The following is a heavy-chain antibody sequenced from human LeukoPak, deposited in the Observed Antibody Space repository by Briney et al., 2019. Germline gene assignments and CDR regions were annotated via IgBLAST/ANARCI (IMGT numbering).Heavy chain of an antibody. J-gene: IGHJ4*02. CDR1: GGTFSSYA. CDR2: IIPIFGTA. D-gene: IGHD6-13*01. V-gene: IGHV1-69*01. Sequence: SVTVSCKASGGTFSSYAISWVRQAPGQGLEWMGGIIPIFGTANYAQKFQGRVTLTADESTSTAYMELSSLRSEDTAVYYCARDRSPRPRAIAAAEADYWGQGTLVTVSS. CDR3: ARDRSPRPRAIAAAEADY.